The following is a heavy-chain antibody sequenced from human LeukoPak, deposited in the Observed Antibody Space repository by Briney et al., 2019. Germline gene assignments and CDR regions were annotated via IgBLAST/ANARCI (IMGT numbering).Heavy chain of an antibody. V-gene: IGHV3-11*05. CDR3: AREDGYSSSWYSDY. CDR1: GFXFSDYY. CDR2: ISSTSIYT. D-gene: IGHD6-13*01. Sequence: GGSLRLSCGASGFXFSDYYMSWIRQAPGKGLEWVSDISSTSIYTNYADSVKGRFTISRDNAKNSLYLQMNSLRAEDTAVYYCAREDGYSSSWYSDYWGQGTLVTVSS. J-gene: IGHJ4*02.